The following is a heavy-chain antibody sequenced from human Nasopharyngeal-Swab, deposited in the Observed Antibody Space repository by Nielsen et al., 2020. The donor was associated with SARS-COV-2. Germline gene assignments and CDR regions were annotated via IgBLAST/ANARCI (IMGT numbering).Heavy chain of an antibody. V-gene: IGHV3-11*01. J-gene: IGHJ4*02. CDR2: ISSSGSTI. CDR1: GFTFSDYY. D-gene: IGHD1-26*01. Sequence: GESLKIFCAASGFTFSDYYMSWIRQAPGKGLEWVSYISSSGSTIYYADSVKGRFTISRDNAKNSLYLQMNSLRAEDTAVYYCARAREKVGATNYWGQGTLVTVSS. CDR3: ARAREKVGATNY.